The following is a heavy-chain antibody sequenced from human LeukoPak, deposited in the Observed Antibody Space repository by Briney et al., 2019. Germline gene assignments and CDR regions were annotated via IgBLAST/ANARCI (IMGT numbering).Heavy chain of an antibody. CDR3: AKGGYYDILTGYLDWFDP. Sequence: SVKVSCKASGGTFSSYAISWVRQAPGQGLEWMGRIIPIFGTANYAQKFQGRVTITTDESTSTAYMELSSLSSEDTAVYYCAKGGYYDILTGYLDWFDPWGQGTLVTVSS. D-gene: IGHD3-9*01. CDR1: GGTFSSYA. CDR2: IIPIFGTA. V-gene: IGHV1-69*05. J-gene: IGHJ5*02.